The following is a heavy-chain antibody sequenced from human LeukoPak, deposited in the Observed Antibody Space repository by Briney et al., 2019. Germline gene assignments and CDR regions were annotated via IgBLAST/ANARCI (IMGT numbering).Heavy chain of an antibody. V-gene: IGHV4-59*01. CDR2: IYYSGST. D-gene: IGHD6-19*01. Sequence: SETLSLTCTVSGGSISSYYWSWIRQPPGKGLEWIGYIYYSGSTNYNPSLKSRVTISVDTSKNQFSLKMSSVTAADTAVYYCARDPGEGIGGWYPFDSWGQGTLFTVSS. CDR1: GGSISSYY. J-gene: IGHJ4*02. CDR3: ARDPGEGIGGWYPFDS.